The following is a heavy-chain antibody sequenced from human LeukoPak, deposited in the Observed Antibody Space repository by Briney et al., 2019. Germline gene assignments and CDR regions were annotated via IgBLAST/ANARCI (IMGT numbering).Heavy chain of an antibody. Sequence: GGSLRLSCAASGFTFDDYAMHWVRQAPGKGLEWVSTISWNSISIGYADSVKGRFTISRDNAKNSLFLQMNSLRAEDTAVYYCAREIAVAMYYYYGMDVWGQGTTVTVSS. J-gene: IGHJ6*02. CDR1: GFTFDDYA. CDR2: ISWNSISI. V-gene: IGHV3-9*01. CDR3: AREIAVAMYYYYGMDV. D-gene: IGHD6-19*01.